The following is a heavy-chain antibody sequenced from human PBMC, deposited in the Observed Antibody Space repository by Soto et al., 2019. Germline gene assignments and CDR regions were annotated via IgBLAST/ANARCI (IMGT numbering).Heavy chain of an antibody. CDR3: AKRYIDYYYYYGMDV. J-gene: IGHJ6*02. D-gene: IGHD1-26*01. Sequence: GSLRLSCAASGFTFSSYGMHWVRQAPGKGLEWVAVISYDGSNKYYADSVKGRFTISRDNSKNTLYLQMNSLRAEDTAVYYCAKRYIDYYYYYGMDVWGQGTTVTVSS. V-gene: IGHV3-30*18. CDR1: GFTFSSYG. CDR2: ISYDGSNK.